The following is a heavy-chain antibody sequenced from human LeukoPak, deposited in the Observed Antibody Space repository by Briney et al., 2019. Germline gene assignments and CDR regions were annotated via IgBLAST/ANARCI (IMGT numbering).Heavy chain of an antibody. CDR2: MNPNSGNT. D-gene: IGHD5-18*01. Sequence: ASVKVSCKASGYTFTSYYMHWVRQATGQGLEWMGWMNPNSGNTGYAQKFQGRVTMTRNTSISTAYMELSSLRSEDTAVYYCARGIQLWSSYYYYYYMDVWGKGTTVTISS. V-gene: IGHV1-8*02. CDR3: ARGIQLWSSYYYYYYMDV. CDR1: GYTFTSYY. J-gene: IGHJ6*03.